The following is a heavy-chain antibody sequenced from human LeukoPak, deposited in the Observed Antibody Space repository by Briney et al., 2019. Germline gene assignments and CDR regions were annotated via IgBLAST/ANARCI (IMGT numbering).Heavy chain of an antibody. Sequence: SETLSLACSVSNGSISTTYWSWIRQPPGKGLEWIGNIHYSGNTNYNSSLKSRVTISVDTSKNQFSLKMISVTTADTAVYFCARGGWFHDRWGQGTLVTVSS. CDR3: ARGGWFHDR. J-gene: IGHJ5*02. CDR1: NGSISTTY. CDR2: IHYSGNT. V-gene: IGHV4-59*01. D-gene: IGHD6-19*01.